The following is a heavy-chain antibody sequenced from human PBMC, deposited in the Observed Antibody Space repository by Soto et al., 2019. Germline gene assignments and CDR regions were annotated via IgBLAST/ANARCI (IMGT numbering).Heavy chain of an antibody. Sequence: EVQLVESGGTLVQPGGSLRLSCAASGFTFDTYWMIWVRQPPGAGLEWVANIKRAGSEKNNVYSVRGRFTISRDTAMNSLYLQMNSLRAADTAVYYCARGGHPYGDHADYWGRGALVTVSS. D-gene: IGHD4-17*01. CDR1: GFTFDTYW. J-gene: IGHJ4*02. CDR3: ARGGHPYGDHADY. CDR2: IKRAGSEK. V-gene: IGHV3-7*05.